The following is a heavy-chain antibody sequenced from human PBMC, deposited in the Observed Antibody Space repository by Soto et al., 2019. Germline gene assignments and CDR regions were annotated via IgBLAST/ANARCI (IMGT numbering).Heavy chain of an antibody. V-gene: IGHV4-39*01. CDR1: GASISSSTYY. J-gene: IGHJ4*02. CDR2: IYNSEST. D-gene: IGHD3-3*01. CDR3: ATITIFGVVPNYFDY. Sequence: QLQLQESGPGLVKPSETLSLTCTVSGASISSSTYYWGWIRQPPGKGLEWIGSIYNSESTYYNPSLKSRVTISVDPSKNQSSLKLSSVTAADTAVYHCATITIFGVVPNYFDYWGQGTLVTVSS.